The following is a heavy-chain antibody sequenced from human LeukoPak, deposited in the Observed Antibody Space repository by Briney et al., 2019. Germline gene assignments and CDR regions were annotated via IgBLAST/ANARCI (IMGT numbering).Heavy chain of an antibody. CDR2: IYYSGST. D-gene: IGHD3-10*01. CDR1: GGSISSYY. V-gene: IGHV4-59*01. Sequence: SETLSLTCTVSGGSISSYYWSWIRQPPGKGLEWIGYIYYSGSTNYNPSLKSRVTISVDTSKNQFSLKLSSVTAADTAVYYCARLRGSWAAFDIWGQGTMVTVSS. CDR3: ARLRGSWAAFDI. J-gene: IGHJ3*02.